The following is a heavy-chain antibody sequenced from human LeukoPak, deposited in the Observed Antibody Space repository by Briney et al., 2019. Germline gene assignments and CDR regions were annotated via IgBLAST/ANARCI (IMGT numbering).Heavy chain of an antibody. D-gene: IGHD7-27*01. J-gene: IGHJ4*02. CDR2: IYYSGST. CDR1: GGSVSSGSYY. CDR3: ARDRLGHVDY. Sequence: PSETLSLTCTVSGGSVSSGSYYWSWIRQPPGKGLERVGYIYYSGSTYYNPSLKSRVTISVDTSKNQFSLKLSSVTAADTAVYYCARDRLGHVDYWGQGTLVTVSS. V-gene: IGHV4-61*01.